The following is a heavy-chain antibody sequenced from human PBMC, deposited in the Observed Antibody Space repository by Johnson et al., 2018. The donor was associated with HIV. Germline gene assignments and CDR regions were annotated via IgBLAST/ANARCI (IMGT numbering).Heavy chain of an antibody. D-gene: IGHD1-14*01. J-gene: IGHJ3*02. V-gene: IGHV3-43D*03. CDR3: AKENLSGAFDI. Sequence: VQLVESGGVVVQPGGSLRLSCAASGFTFDDYAMHWVRQAPGKGLEWVSLISWDGGSTYYADSVKGRFTISRDNSKNSLYLQMNSLRAEDTDLYYCAKENLSGAFDIWGQGTMVTVSS. CDR1: GFTFDDYA. CDR2: ISWDGGST.